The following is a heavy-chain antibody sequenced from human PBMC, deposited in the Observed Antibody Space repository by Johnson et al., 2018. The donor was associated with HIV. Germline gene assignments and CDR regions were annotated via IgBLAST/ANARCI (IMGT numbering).Heavy chain of an antibody. CDR1: GFIFDDYN. V-gene: IGHV3-20*04. CDR3: AKEYCSGGSCYLGPSGDAFDI. J-gene: IGHJ3*02. CDR2: INWNGGTT. Sequence: MQLVESGGGVVRPWGSLRLSCVGSGFIFDDYNMSWVRQVPGKGLEWVSDINWNGGTTNYADSVQGRFTISRDNSKNTLYLQMNSLRAEDTAGYYCAKEYCSGGSCYLGPSGDAFDIWGQGTMVTVSS. D-gene: IGHD2-15*01.